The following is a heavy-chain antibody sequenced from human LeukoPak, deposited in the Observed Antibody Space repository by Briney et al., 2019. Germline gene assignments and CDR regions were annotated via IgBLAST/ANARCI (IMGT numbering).Heavy chain of an antibody. CDR2: INPNSGGT. V-gene: IGHV1-2*02. J-gene: IGHJ4*02. Sequence: GASVKVSCKASGYTLTGYYMHWVRQAPGQGLEWMGWINPNSGGTNYAQKFQGRVTMTRDTSISTAYMELSRLRSDDTAVYYCARRGVVVPARYDYWGQGTLVTVSS. CDR3: ARRGVVVPARYDY. D-gene: IGHD2-2*01. CDR1: GYTLTGYY.